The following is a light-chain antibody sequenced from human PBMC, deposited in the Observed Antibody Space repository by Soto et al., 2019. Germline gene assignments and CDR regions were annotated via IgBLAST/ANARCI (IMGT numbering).Light chain of an antibody. CDR1: ETVATN. J-gene: IGKJ5*01. CDR3: QQLNSYLSIT. V-gene: IGKV3D-15*01. CDR2: GAS. Sequence: EVLMTQSPATLSVSPGEKATLSCWASETVATNLAWYQQKPGQAPRLLIYGASSRATGIPDRFSGSGSGTDFTLTISSLQPEDFATYYCQQLNSYLSITFGQGTRLEIK.